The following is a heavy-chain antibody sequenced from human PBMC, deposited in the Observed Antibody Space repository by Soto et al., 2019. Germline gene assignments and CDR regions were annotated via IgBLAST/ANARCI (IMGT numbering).Heavy chain of an antibody. CDR2: INHSGST. Sequence: PSEILSLTCAVYGGSFSGYYWSWIRQPPGKGLEWIGEINHSGSTNYNPSLKSRVTISVDTSKNQFSLKLSSVTAADTAVYYCARGPQGASGNYYYYSYMAVWGKGTTVTVSS. CDR1: GGSFSGYY. CDR3: ARGPQGASGNYYYYSYMAV. J-gene: IGHJ6*03. D-gene: IGHD1-26*01. V-gene: IGHV4-34*01.